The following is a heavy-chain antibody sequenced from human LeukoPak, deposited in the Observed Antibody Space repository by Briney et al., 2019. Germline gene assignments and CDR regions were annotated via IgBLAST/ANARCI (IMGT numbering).Heavy chain of an antibody. J-gene: IGHJ4*02. D-gene: IGHD5-18*01. CDR3: ARVGRGDTYGYVDY. Sequence: GGSLRLSCAASGFTVSSNYMSWVRQTPGKGLAWVSVLYSGGNTYYADSVKGRFTISRDNYKNMLFLQMNSLRAEDTAVYYCARVGRGDTYGYVDYWGQGTLVTVSS. CDR1: GFTVSSNY. V-gene: IGHV3-66*01. CDR2: LYSGGNT.